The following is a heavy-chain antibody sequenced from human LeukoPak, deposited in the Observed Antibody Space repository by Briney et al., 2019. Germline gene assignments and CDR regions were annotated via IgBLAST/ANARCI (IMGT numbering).Heavy chain of an antibody. CDR2: ISSSGYTI. CDR1: GFTFSSYE. V-gene: IGHV3-48*03. J-gene: IGHJ4*02. CDR3: ARDGHDYVDYFFDY. Sequence: GGSLRLSCAASGFTFSSYEMNWVRQAPGKGLEWVSYISSSGYTIYYADSVKGRFTISGDNTKNSLYLQMNSLRAEDTAVYYCARDGHDYVDYFFDYWGQGTLVTVSS. D-gene: IGHD4-17*01.